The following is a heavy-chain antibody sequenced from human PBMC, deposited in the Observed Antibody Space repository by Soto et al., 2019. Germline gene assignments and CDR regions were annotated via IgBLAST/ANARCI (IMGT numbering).Heavy chain of an antibody. J-gene: IGHJ3*02. CDR1: GCTFSSYA. D-gene: IGHD6-6*01. CDR3: ARNEQLVPDAFDI. Sequence: SVKVSCKASGCTFSSYAISWVRQAPGQGLEWMGGIIPIFGTANYAQKFQGRVTITADESTSTAYMELSSLRSEDTAVYYCARNEQLVPDAFDIWGQGTMVTVSS. CDR2: IIPIFGTA. V-gene: IGHV1-69*13.